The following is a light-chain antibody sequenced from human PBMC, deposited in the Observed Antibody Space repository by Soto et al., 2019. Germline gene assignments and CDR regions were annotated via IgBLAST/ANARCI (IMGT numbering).Light chain of an antibody. CDR1: SSDVGAYDF. CDR3: SSHTTSNTRV. CDR2: EVS. Sequence: QSALTQPASVSGSPGPSIAISCTGTSSDVGAYDFVSWYQQHPDKAPKLLIYEVSNRPSGGSDRFAGSKSVNTATLTISGLQAEDEADYYCSSHTTSNTRVFGTGTKLTVL. J-gene: IGLJ1*01. V-gene: IGLV2-14*03.